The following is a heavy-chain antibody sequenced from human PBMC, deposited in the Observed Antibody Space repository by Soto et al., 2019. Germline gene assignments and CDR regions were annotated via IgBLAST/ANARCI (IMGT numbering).Heavy chain of an antibody. V-gene: IGHV3-23*01. CDR1: GFTFSDYA. D-gene: IGHD5-12*01. CDR2: IGRTGSTT. Sequence: PVGSLRLSCELSGFTFSDYAMSWVRQSPGKGLEWVSSIGRTGSTTYHADSVKGRFTISRDNSENTLYLELNGLRAEGTAVYYCVREEDIALSRRHRFASWGQGTRVTVSS. CDR3: VREEDIALSRRHRFAS. J-gene: IGHJ5*02.